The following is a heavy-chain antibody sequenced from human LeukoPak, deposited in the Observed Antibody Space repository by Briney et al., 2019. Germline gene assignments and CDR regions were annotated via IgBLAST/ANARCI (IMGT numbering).Heavy chain of an antibody. J-gene: IGHJ6*02. V-gene: IGHV4-59*08. CDR3: ARHQGVRLTGGMDV. CDR1: GGSISSYY. Sequence: SETLSLTCTVSGGSISSYYWSWIRQPPGKGLEWIGYIYYSGSTNYNPSLKSRVTISVDTSKNQFSLKLSSVTAADTAVYYCARHQGVRLTGGMDVWGQGTTVTVSS. CDR2: IYYSGST. D-gene: IGHD4/OR15-4a*01.